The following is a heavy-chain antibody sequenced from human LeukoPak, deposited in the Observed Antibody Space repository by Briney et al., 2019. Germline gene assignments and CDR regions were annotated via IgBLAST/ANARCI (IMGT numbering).Heavy chain of an antibody. CDR1: GFVFSSYD. V-gene: IGHV3-21*01. Sequence: GGSLRLSCAASGFVFSSYDMNWVRQAPGKGLEWVSCFKSSSYIYYADSVRGRFTISRDNAKNSLYLQMNSLRAEDTAVYYCARELPLTIFGVANGMDVWGQGTTVIVS. D-gene: IGHD3-3*01. J-gene: IGHJ6*02. CDR3: ARELPLTIFGVANGMDV. CDR2: FKSSSYI.